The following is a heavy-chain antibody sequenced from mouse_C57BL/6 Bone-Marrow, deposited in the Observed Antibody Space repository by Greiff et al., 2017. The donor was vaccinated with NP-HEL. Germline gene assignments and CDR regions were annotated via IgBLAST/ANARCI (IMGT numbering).Heavy chain of an antibody. CDR1: GFTFSSYA. V-gene: IGHV5-4*03. J-gene: IGHJ3*01. D-gene: IGHD1-1*01. Sequence: EVMLVESGGFFVKPGGSLKLSCAASGFTFSSYAMSWVRQTPEKRLEWVATISDGGSYTYYPDNVKGRFTISRDNAKNNLYLQMSHLKSEDTAMYYCARLLRFAYWGQGTLVTVSA. CDR2: ISDGGSYT. CDR3: ARLLRFAY.